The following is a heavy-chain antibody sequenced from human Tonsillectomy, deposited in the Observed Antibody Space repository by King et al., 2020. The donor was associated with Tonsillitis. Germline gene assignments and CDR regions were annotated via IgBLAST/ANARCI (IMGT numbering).Heavy chain of an antibody. J-gene: IGHJ6*02. CDR1: GFTFDDYA. V-gene: IGHV3-9*01. Sequence: ELQLVQSGGGLVQPGRSLRLSCAASGFTFDDYAMHWVRQAPGKGLEWVSGISWNSGSIGYADSVKGRFTISRDNAKNSLYLQMNSLRAEDTALYYCAKARYSSGWYYYYYGMDVWGQGTTVTVSS. D-gene: IGHD6-19*01. CDR3: AKARYSSGWYYYYYGMDV. CDR2: ISWNSGSI.